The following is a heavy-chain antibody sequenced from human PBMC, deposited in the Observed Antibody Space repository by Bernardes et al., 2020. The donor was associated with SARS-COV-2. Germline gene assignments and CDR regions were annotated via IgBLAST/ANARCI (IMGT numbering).Heavy chain of an antibody. D-gene: IGHD4-17*01. J-gene: IGHJ6*02. CDR2: IFYSGRT. Sequence: SETLSLTCTVSGGSISSYYWSWIRQPPGKGLEWIGYIFYSGRTNYNPSLKSRVTISVDTSKNQFSLKVSSVTAADTAIYYCARGDGRGETTGTYYYYGMDVWGQGTTVTVSS. V-gene: IGHV4-59*01. CDR3: ARGDGRGETTGTYYYYGMDV. CDR1: GGSISSYY.